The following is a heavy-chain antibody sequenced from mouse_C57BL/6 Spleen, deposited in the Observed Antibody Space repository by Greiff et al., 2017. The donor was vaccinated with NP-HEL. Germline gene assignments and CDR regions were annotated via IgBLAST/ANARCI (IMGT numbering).Heavy chain of an antibody. CDR1: GYTFTNYW. Sequence: VKLMESGAELVRPGTSVKMSCKASGYTFTNYWIGWAKQRPGHGLEWIGDIYPGGGYTNYNEKFKGKATLTADKSSSTAYMQFSSLTSEDSAIYYCARSKSYYYGSSYDAMDYWGQGTSVTVSS. CDR2: IYPGGGYT. D-gene: IGHD1-1*01. J-gene: IGHJ4*01. V-gene: IGHV1-63*01. CDR3: ARSKSYYYGSSYDAMDY.